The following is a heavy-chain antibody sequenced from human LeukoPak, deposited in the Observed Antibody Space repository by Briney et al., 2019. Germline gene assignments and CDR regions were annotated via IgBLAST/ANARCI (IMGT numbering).Heavy chain of an antibody. CDR3: ARDSAYCGGDCYLDY. J-gene: IGHJ4*02. D-gene: IGHD2-21*01. Sequence: PGGSLRLSCAASGFTLSDYYMSWIRQAPGKGLEWVSYISSSGSTIYYADSVKGRFTISRDNAKNSLYLQMNSLRAEDTAMYYCARDSAYCGGDCYLDYWGQGTLVTVSS. CDR1: GFTLSDYY. CDR2: ISSSGSTI. V-gene: IGHV3-11*01.